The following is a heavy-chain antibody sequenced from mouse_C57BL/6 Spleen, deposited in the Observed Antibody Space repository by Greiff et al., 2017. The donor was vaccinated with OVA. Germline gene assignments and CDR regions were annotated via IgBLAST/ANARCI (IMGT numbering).Heavy chain of an antibody. V-gene: IGHV1-81*01. J-gene: IGHJ3*01. D-gene: IGHD3-2*02. CDR1: GYTFTSYG. CDR3: ATAQATEGFAY. CDR2: IYPRSGNT. Sequence: QVQLKQSGAELARPGASVKLSCKASGYTFTSYGISWVKQRTGQGLEWIGEIYPRSGNTYYNEKFKGKATLTADKSSSTAYMELRSLTSEDSAVYFCATAQATEGFAYWGQGTLVTVSA.